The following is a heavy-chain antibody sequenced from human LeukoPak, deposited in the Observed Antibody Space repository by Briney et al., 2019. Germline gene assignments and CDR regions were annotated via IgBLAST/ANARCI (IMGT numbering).Heavy chain of an antibody. J-gene: IGHJ4*02. CDR1: GYTLTELS. CDR3: ATGRLAVAPKKLDY. CDR2: FDPEDGET. D-gene: IGHD6-19*01. V-gene: IGHV1-24*01. Sequence: GASVKVSCKVSGYTLTELSMHWVRQAPGKGLEWMGGFDPEDGETIYAQKFQGRITMTEDTSTDTAYMELSSLRSEDTAVYCCATGRLAVAPKKLDYWGQGTLVTVSS.